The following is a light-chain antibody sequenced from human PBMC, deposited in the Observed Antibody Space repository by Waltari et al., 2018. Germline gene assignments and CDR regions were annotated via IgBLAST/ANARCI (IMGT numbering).Light chain of an antibody. CDR1: RSDVGAYDF. Sequence: HSALTPPASVSGSPGQSITISCTGTRSDVGAYDFVSWYRQHPDKVPNLIIFDVTERPSGISARFSGSKSGNTASLTISGLQADDEADYYCAAYTSSSNFVFGSGTTVTV. J-gene: IGLJ1*01. V-gene: IGLV2-14*03. CDR2: DVT. CDR3: AAYTSSSNFV.